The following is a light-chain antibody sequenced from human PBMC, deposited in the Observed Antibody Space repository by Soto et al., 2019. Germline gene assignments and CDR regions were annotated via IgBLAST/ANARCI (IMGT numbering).Light chain of an antibody. V-gene: IGLV1-40*01. J-gene: IGLJ1*01. CDR2: GNR. Sequence: QSVLTQPPSVSGAPGQRVTVSCTGSSSNLGAGYDVHWYQLLPGTAPKLLIYGNRNRPSGVPDRFSGSKSGTSASLAITGLQAEAEADYYCQSYDNSMGVCYVCGTGTKVTVL. CDR1: SSNLGAGYD. CDR3: QSYDNSMGVCYV.